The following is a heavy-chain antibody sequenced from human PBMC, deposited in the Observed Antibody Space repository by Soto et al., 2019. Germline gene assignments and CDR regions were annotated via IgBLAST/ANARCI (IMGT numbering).Heavy chain of an antibody. D-gene: IGHD4-17*01. V-gene: IGHV3-33*01. CDR2: IGYDGTNK. Sequence: QVQLVESGGGVVQPGRSLRLSCAASGFTFSNYGMHWVRQPPGKVLEGVAVIGYDGTNKYYTDSVKGRFTISRDNSKNTLVLQMNSLRSDDTAVYYCARDESPTVTFQDAFDIWGQGTMVTVSS. CDR3: ARDESPTVTFQDAFDI. CDR1: GFTFSNYG. J-gene: IGHJ3*02.